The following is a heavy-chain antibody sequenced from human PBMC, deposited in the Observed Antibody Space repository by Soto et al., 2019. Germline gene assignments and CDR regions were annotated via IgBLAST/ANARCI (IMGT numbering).Heavy chain of an antibody. V-gene: IGHV6-1*01. CDR1: GDSVSSNSAA. CDR2: TYYRSKWYN. Sequence: PSQTLSLTCAISGDSVSSNSAAWNWIRQSPSRGLEWLGRTYYRSKWYNDYAVSVKSRITINPDTSKNQFSLHLNSVTPADTAVYFCPKSWWTDYYRYMVVWGKETMVTVSS. D-gene: IGHD2-15*01. J-gene: IGHJ6*03. CDR3: PKSWWTDYYRYMVV.